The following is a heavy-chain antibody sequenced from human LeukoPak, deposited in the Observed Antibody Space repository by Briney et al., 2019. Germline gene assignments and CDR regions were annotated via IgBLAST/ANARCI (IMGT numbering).Heavy chain of an antibody. CDR3: ARGERTFNMVGGVISRFDS. V-gene: IGHV4-59*01. Sequence: SQTLSLTCTVSAGSMSRYYWSWISQPPGKGLEWVGYIHHTGIISYNPALKNIVSIAIDTSETQFSLKLTSVTADDTAVYYCARGERTFNMVGGVISRFDSWGLGTLVSVSA. J-gene: IGHJ4*02. CDR2: IHHTGII. D-gene: IGHD3-10*01. CDR1: AGSMSRYY.